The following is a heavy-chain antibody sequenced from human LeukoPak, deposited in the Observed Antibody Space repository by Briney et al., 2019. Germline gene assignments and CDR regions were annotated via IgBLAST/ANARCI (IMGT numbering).Heavy chain of an antibody. D-gene: IGHD6-19*01. J-gene: IGHJ4*02. V-gene: IGHV3-21*01. CDR3: ARQYNSGFFPSYFDY. Sequence: PGGSLRLSCAASGFTFSSYSMNWVRQAPGKGLEWVSSISSSSNIYYADSVKGRFTISRDNAKNSLYLQMNSLRAEDTAVYYCARQYNSGFFPSYFDYWGQGTLVTVSS. CDR2: ISSSSNI. CDR1: GFTFSSYS.